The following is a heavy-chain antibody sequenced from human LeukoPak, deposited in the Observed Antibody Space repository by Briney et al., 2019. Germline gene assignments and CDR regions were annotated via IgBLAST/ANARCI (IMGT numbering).Heavy chain of an antibody. CDR2: ISAYNGDT. V-gene: IGHV1-18*01. CDR3: ARDEGYFDPHGFDI. J-gene: IGHJ3*02. D-gene: IGHD3-9*01. CDR1: GYTFSSYG. Sequence: ASVKVSCKASGYTFSSYGISWVRQAPGQGLEYLGWISAYNGDTNYGQKLQGRVTMTTDTSTSTAYMELRSLRSDDTAVYYYARDEGYFDPHGFDIWGQGTMVTVSS.